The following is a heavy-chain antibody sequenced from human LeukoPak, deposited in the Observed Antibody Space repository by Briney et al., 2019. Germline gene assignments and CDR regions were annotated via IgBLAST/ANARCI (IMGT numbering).Heavy chain of an antibody. V-gene: IGHV4-39*01. CDR2: FYYSGSN. Sequence: SETLPHTRAVSGGSSSTSVYYWGWVRQPRGKGLEWIGSFYYSGSNHYNPFLKSRLTISGDMSKNPCSLKLSPVTTADEGAYYCARHASGWYTDSGQGTLVTASS. J-gene: IGHJ4*02. CDR3: ARHASGWYTD. D-gene: IGHD6-19*01. CDR1: GGSSSTSVYY.